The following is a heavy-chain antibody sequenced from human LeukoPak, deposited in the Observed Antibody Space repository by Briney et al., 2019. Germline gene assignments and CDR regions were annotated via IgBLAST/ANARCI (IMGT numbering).Heavy chain of an antibody. J-gene: IGHJ4*02. V-gene: IGHV3-23*01. CDR2: ISGSGGST. CDR3: AKGAKRLAYDFWSGHEGLFDY. CDR1: GFTFSSYA. D-gene: IGHD3-3*01. Sequence: GGSLRLSCAASGFTFSSYAMSWVRQAPGKGLERVSAISGSGGSTYYADSVKGRFTISRDNSKNTLYLQMNSLRAEDTAVYYCAKGAKRLAYDFWSGHEGLFDYWGQGTLVTVSS.